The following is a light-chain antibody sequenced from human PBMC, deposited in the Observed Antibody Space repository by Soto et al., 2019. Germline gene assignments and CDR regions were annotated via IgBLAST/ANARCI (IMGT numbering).Light chain of an antibody. CDR1: QSISSW. CDR3: QQYNTYSSLT. Sequence: DIQMTQSPSTLSASVGDRVTITCRVSQSISSWLAWYQQKLGRAPRLLIYDASSLESGVPSRFSGSVYGIEFTLTISSLQPDDFATYYCQQYNTYSSLTFGGGTKVDI. V-gene: IGKV1-5*01. CDR2: DAS. J-gene: IGKJ4*01.